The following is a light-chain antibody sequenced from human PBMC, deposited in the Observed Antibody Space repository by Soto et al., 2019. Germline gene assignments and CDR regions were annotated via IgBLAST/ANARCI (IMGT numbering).Light chain of an antibody. V-gene: IGKV3-15*01. CDR2: GAS. CDR3: QQYNNWPLT. Sequence: EIVMTQSPATLSVSPGERATLSCRASQSVSSNLAWYQQKPGQAPRLLIYGASTRATGIPARFTGSGSGTEFTLIISSLQSEDFAVYYCQQYNNWPLTFGGGTKVEI. J-gene: IGKJ4*01. CDR1: QSVSSN.